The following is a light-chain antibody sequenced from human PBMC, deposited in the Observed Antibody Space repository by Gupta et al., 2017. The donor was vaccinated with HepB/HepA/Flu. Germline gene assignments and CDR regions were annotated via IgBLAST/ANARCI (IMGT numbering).Light chain of an antibody. J-gene: IGKJ4*01. V-gene: IGKV1-33*01. CDR2: DAS. CDR1: QDISNY. Sequence: DIQMTQSPSSLSASVGDRVTITCQASQDISNYLNWYQQKPGKAPKLLIYDASNLKTGVPSRFSGSGSGTDFTFTISSLQPEDSATYYCQHYDNLPLALTFGGGTKVEIK. CDR3: QHYDNLPLALT.